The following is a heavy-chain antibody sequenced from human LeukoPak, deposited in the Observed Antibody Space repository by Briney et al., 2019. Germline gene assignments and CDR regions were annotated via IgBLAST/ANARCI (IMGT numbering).Heavy chain of an antibody. J-gene: IGHJ3*02. Sequence: SETLSLTCAVSGYSISSGYYWGWIRLPPGKGLEWIGSISHSGTTYYNPSLKSRVTISLDTSKNQFSLKLSSVTAADTAVYYCARPTSGWFTDAFDIWGQGTMATVSS. V-gene: IGHV4-38-2*01. CDR2: ISHSGTT. CDR3: ARPTSGWFTDAFDI. D-gene: IGHD6-19*01. CDR1: GYSISSGYY.